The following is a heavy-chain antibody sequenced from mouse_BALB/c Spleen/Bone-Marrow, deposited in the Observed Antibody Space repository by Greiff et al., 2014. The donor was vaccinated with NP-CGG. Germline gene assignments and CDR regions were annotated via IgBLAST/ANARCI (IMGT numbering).Heavy chain of an antibody. J-gene: IGHJ1*01. Sequence: QVQLKESGPGLVAPSQSLSITCTVSGFSLTSYDINWIRQPPGKGLEWLGVIWTGGGTNYNSAFMSRLSISKDNSNSQVFLKMNSLQPYDTAIYYGVREGAYYVDYDWSFDVWGAGTTVTVSS. CDR3: VREGAYYVDYDWSFDV. D-gene: IGHD2-13*01. CDR2: IWTGGGT. CDR1: GFSLTSYD. V-gene: IGHV2-9-2*01.